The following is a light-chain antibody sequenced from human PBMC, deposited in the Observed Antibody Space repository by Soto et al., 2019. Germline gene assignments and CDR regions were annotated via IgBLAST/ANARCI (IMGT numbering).Light chain of an antibody. V-gene: IGKV2-30*02. CDR3: MQGITFT. J-gene: IGKJ1*01. CDR2: KAS. CDR1: QSLVHSDGNTY. Sequence: ILLTQSPLSLPVTLGQSASISCRSSQSLVHSDGNTYLNWFQQRPGQSPRRLIYKASNRDSGVPDRFSGSGSGSDFTLTISRLEADDVGVYYCMQGITFTFGQGTRVEI.